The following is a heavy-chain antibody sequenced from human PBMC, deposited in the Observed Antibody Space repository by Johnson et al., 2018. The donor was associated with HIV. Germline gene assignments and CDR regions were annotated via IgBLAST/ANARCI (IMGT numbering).Heavy chain of an antibody. Sequence: QVQLVESGGGVVQPGRSLRLSCAASGFSFSNYAMDWVRQAPGKGLEWVAVISSDGSNKYYADSVKGRFTISRDNSKNTLYLQMNSLRAEDTAVYYCARDRGVAVVIATEGGAFDIWGQGTMVTVSS. CDR3: ARDRGVAVVIATEGGAFDI. D-gene: IGHD2-21*01. CDR1: GFSFSNYA. CDR2: ISSDGSNK. V-gene: IGHV3-30*04. J-gene: IGHJ3*02.